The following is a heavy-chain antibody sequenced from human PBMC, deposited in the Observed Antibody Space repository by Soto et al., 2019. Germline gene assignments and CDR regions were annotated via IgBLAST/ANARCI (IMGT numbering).Heavy chain of an antibody. CDR1: GFTFSSYG. V-gene: IGHV3-30*18. Sequence: PGWSLRLSCAASGFTFSSYGMHWVRQAPGKGLEWVAVISYDGSNKYYADSVKGRFTISRDNSKNTLYLQMNSLRAEDTAVYYCAKEQTPAAKFYYYYGMDVWGQGTTVTGSS. CDR3: AKEQTPAAKFYYYYGMDV. D-gene: IGHD2-2*01. J-gene: IGHJ6*02. CDR2: ISYDGSNK.